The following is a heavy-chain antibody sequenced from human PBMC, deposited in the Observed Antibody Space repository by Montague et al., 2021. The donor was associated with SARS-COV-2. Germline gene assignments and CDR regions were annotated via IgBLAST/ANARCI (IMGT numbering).Heavy chain of an antibody. CDR2: ISYDGSIK. J-gene: IGHJ6*02. V-gene: IGHV3-30*18. CDR1: GFTFNHFA. D-gene: IGHD3-10*01. CDR3: AKNRDIFWFGEGRDSMDV. Sequence: SLRLSCAASGFTFNHFAMHWVRQAPGKGLEWVAVISYDGSIKYYXXSLRGRFTISRDSSKKTLYLQMNSLSGEDTAVYYCAKNRDIFWFGEGRDSMDVWGQGTTVIVSS.